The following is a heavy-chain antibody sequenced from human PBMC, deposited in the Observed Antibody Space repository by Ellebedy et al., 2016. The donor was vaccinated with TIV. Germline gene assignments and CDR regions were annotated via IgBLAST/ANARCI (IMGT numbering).Heavy chain of an antibody. J-gene: IGHJ6*02. CDR2: ISHDGNA. Sequence: GSLRLXXAVSGGSFSNAYSWTWVRQPPGKGLELIGEISHDGNADYSPSLESRVTISIDKSKSQLSLSLRSVTAADSAVYYCARGRFTTTWPIFYSGLDVWGQGTTVAVSS. CDR1: GGSFSNAYS. D-gene: IGHD1-1*01. CDR3: ARGRFTTTWPIFYSGLDV. V-gene: IGHV4-4*02.